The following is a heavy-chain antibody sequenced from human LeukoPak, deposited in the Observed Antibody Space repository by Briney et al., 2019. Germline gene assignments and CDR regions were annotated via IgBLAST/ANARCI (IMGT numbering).Heavy chain of an antibody. CDR1: GYTFTSYG. CDR2: ISAYNGNT. V-gene: IGHV1-18*01. D-gene: IGHD5-12*01. Sequence: ASVKVSCKASGYTFTSYGISWVRQAPGQGLEWMGWISAYNGNTNYAQKLQGRVTMTTDTSTSTAYMELRSLRSDDTAVYYCARRLRTVYYYYGMDVRGQGTTVTVSS. CDR3: ARRLRTVYYYYGMDV. J-gene: IGHJ6*02.